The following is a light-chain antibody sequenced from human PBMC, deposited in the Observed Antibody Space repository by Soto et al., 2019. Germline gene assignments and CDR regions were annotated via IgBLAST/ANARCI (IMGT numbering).Light chain of an antibody. CDR2: DAS. Sequence: EIGLTQSPATLSLSPGERATLSCGASQSVISSYLAWYQQKPGLAPRLLIYDASSRATGIPDRFSGSGSGTDFTLTISRLEPEDFAVYYCQQYGSSPKTFGQGTKVDI. J-gene: IGKJ1*01. CDR1: QSVISSY. CDR3: QQYGSSPKT. V-gene: IGKV3D-20*01.